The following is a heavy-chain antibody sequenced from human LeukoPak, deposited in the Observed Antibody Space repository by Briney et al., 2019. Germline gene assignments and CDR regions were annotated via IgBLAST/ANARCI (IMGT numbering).Heavy chain of an antibody. V-gene: IGHV5-51*01. D-gene: IGHD6-19*01. CDR2: IYPGDSDT. J-gene: IGHJ5*02. Sequence: GESLKISCKGSGYSFTSYWIGWVRQMPGKGLEWMGIIYPGDSDTRYSPSFQGQVTISADKSISTAYLQWSSLKASDTAMYYWARRVEQWLGGNWFDPWGQGTLVTVSS. CDR1: GYSFTSYW. CDR3: ARRVEQWLGGNWFDP.